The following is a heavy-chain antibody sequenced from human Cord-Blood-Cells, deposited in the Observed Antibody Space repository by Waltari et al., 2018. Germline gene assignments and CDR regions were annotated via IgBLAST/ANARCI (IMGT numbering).Heavy chain of an antibody. CDR1: GFTFSSYS. V-gene: IGHV3-21*01. CDR3: ASLTGDIDY. D-gene: IGHD7-27*01. Sequence: EVQLVESGGGLVKPGGSLRLSFAASGFTFSSYSMNWVRQAPGKGLEWVSSISSSSSYIYYAGSVKGRFTISGDNASDSLNLQRNRRRAEDTAVYYCASLTGDIDYWGQGTLVTGSS. CDR2: ISSSSSYI. J-gene: IGHJ4*02.